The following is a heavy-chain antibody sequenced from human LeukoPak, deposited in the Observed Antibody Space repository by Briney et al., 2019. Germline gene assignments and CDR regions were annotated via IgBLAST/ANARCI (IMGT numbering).Heavy chain of an antibody. CDR3: ARDVGLPIAAAGDY. CDR1: GFTFSSYE. D-gene: IGHD6-13*01. J-gene: IGHJ4*02. Sequence: GGSLRLSCAASGFTFSSYEMNWVRQAPGKGLEWVSYISSSGSTIYYADSVKCRFTISRDNAKNSLYLQMNSLRAEDTAVYYCARDVGLPIAAAGDYWGQGTLVTVSS. CDR2: ISSSGSTI. V-gene: IGHV3-48*03.